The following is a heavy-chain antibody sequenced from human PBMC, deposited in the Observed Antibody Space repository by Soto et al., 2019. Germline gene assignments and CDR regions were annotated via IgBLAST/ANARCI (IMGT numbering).Heavy chain of an antibody. Sequence: KLEWMGWINAGNGNTKYSQKCQGRVTITRDTSASTAYMELSSLRSEDTAVYYCARTGLDCRSPSFFLYWRGDHRDLHSLPTRRSADL. J-gene: IGHJ2*01. D-gene: IGHD2-2*01. V-gene: IGHV1-3*01. CDR2: INAGNGNT. CDR3: ARTGLDCRSPSFFLYWRGDHRDLHSLPTRRSADL.